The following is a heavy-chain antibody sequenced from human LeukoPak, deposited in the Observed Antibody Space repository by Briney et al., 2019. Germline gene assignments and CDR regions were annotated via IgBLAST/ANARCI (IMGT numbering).Heavy chain of an antibody. D-gene: IGHD6-13*01. CDR3: ATRGCSS. V-gene: IGHV3-7*01. Sequence: PGGSLRLSCGVSGFTLYDYWMTWVRQAPGKGLEWVANIKKDESEKYYVDSVKGRFTISRDNAKNSLYLQMDSLRAEDTAVYYCATRGCSSWGQGTLVTVSS. J-gene: IGHJ4*02. CDR1: GFTLYDYW. CDR2: IKKDESEK.